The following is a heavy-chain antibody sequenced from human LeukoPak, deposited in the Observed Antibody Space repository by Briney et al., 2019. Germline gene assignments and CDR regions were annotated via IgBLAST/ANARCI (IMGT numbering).Heavy chain of an antibody. J-gene: IGHJ4*02. CDR2: IRYDGSNK. CDR1: GFTFSSYG. CDR3: AKDESYNPLTFDY. V-gene: IGHV3-30*02. Sequence: PGGSLRLSCAASGFTFSSYGMHWVCQAPGKGLEWVAFIRYDGSNKYYADSVKGRFTISRDNSKNTLYLQMNSLRAEDTAVYYCAKDESYNPLTFDYWGQGTLVTVSS. D-gene: IGHD4/OR15-4a*01.